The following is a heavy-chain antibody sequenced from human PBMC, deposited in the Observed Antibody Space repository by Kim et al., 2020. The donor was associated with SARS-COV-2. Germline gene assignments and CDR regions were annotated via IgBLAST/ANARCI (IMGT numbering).Heavy chain of an antibody. J-gene: IGHJ4*02. D-gene: IGHD2-2*01. Sequence: ADSVKGRFTISRDNSKNTLYLQMNSLRAEDTAVYYCAKELFVVVPAAFDYWGQGTLVTVSS. CDR3: AKELFVVVPAAFDY. V-gene: IGHV3-23*01.